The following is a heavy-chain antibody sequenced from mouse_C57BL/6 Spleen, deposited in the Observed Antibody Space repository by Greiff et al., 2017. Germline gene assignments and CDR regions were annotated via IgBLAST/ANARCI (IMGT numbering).Heavy chain of an antibody. CDR2: ISYDGSN. CDR3: ARAYGSSSFAY. D-gene: IGHD1-1*01. J-gene: IGHJ3*01. V-gene: IGHV3-6*01. Sequence: DVKLQESGPGLVKPSQSLSLTCSVTGYSITSGYYWNWIRQFPGNKLEWMGYISYDGSNNYNPSLKNRISITRDTSKNQFFLKLNSVTTEDTATYYCARAYGSSSFAYWGQGTLVTVSA. CDR1: GYSITSGYY.